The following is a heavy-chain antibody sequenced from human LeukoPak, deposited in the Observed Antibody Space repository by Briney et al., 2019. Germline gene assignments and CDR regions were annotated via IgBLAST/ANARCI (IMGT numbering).Heavy chain of an antibody. J-gene: IGHJ6*02. CDR1: GFTFSSDS. CDR2: ISSSSSYI. D-gene: IGHD2-21*02. CDR3: ARDRGDQFVAPMDV. V-gene: IGHV3-21*01. Sequence: GPSLRPSLAASGFTFSSDSMNSVCPAPGKGLEWVSSISSSSSYIYYADSVKGRFTISRDNAKNSLYLQMNSLRAEDTAVYYCARDRGDQFVAPMDVWGQGTTVTVSS.